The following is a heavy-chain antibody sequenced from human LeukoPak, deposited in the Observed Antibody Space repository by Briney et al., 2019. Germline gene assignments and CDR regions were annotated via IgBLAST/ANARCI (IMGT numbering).Heavy chain of an antibody. CDR2: ISAYNGNT. CDR1: GYTFTSYG. D-gene: IGHD3-10*01. Sequence: ASVKVSCKASGYTFTSYGISWVRQAPGQGLEWMGWISAYNGNTNYAQKLQGRVTMTTDTSTSTAYMELRSLRSDDTAVYYCVRESHYYGPGSRPGQIDYWGQGTLVTVSS. J-gene: IGHJ4*02. CDR3: VRESHYYGPGSRPGQIDY. V-gene: IGHV1-18*01.